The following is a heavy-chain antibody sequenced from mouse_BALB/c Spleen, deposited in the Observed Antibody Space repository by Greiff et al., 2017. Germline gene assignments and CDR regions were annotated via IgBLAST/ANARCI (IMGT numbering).Heavy chain of an antibody. D-gene: IGHD2-4*01. CDR3: ARRGYDYVYYAMDY. J-gene: IGHJ4*01. Sequence: QVQLKQSGAELVRPGTSVKVSCKASGYAFTNYLIEWVKQRPGQGLEWIGVINPGSGGTNYNEKFKGKATLTADKSSSTAYMQLSSLTSDDSAVYFCARRGYDYVYYAMDYWGQGTSVTVSS. CDR1: GYAFTNYL. CDR2: INPGSGGT. V-gene: IGHV1-54*01.